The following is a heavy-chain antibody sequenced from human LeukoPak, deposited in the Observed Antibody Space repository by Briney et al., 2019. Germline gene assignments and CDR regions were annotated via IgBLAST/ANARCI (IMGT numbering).Heavy chain of an antibody. D-gene: IGHD3-10*01. CDR3: AKSFSSGRTY. CDR2: ISDSGGTS. CDR1: GFTFSSYA. J-gene: IGHJ4*02. V-gene: IGHV3-23*01. Sequence: PGGSLRLSCAASGFTFSSYARYWVRQAPGKGLQWVSTISDSGGTSYYADSVKGRFTISRDNSKNTLFLQMNSLRAEDTAMYYCAKSFSSGRTYWGQGTLVTVSS.